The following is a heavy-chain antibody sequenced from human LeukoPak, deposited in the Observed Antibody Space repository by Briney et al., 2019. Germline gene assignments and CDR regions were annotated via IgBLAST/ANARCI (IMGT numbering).Heavy chain of an antibody. D-gene: IGHD1-26*01. Sequence: ASVKVSCKASGCTFTGYYMHWVRQAPGQGLEWMGWINPNSGGTNYAQKFQGRVTMTRDTSISTAYMELSRLRSDDTAVYYCARSAGATGAFDIWGQGTMVTVSS. CDR3: ARSAGATGAFDI. CDR1: GCTFTGYY. V-gene: IGHV1-2*02. CDR2: INPNSGGT. J-gene: IGHJ3*02.